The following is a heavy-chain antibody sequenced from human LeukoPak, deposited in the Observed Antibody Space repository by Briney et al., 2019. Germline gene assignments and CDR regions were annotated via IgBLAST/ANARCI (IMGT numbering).Heavy chain of an antibody. J-gene: IGHJ5*02. V-gene: IGHV1-2*06. D-gene: IGHD3-10*01. CDR2: LNPNTGAT. CDR3: SVGGPLGRPPTWFDP. CDR1: GYTFTGYY. Sequence: GASVKVSCKASGYTFTGYYIFWVRQALGQGLEWMGQLNPNTGATKIVQRFQGRVTMTRDTSISTAYMERMRLTYDDTAVYYCSVGGPLGRPPTWFDPWGQGTLVTVSS.